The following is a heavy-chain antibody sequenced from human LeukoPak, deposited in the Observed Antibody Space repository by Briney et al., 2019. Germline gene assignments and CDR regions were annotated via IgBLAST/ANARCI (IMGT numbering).Heavy chain of an antibody. D-gene: IGHD3-10*01. V-gene: IGHV4-34*01. Sequence: SGTLSLTCAVYGGSFSGYYWSWIRQPPGKGLEWIGEINHSGSTNYNPSLKSRVTISVDTSKNQFSLKLSSVTAADTAVYYCARGPVLLWFGERRFDPWGQGTLVAVSS. CDR1: GGSFSGYY. J-gene: IGHJ5*02. CDR2: INHSGST. CDR3: ARGPVLLWFGERRFDP.